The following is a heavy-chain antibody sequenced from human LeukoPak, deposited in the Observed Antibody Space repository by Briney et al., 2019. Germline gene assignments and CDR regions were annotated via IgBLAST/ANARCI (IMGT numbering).Heavy chain of an antibody. V-gene: IGHV1-69*04. CDR1: GYTFTSYY. Sequence: SVKVSCKASGYTFTSYYMHWVRQAPGQGLEWMGRIIPILGIANYAQKFQGRVMITADKSTSTAYMELSSLRSEDTAVYYCARADTAMAGSFDYWGQGTLVTVSS. CDR2: IIPILGIA. D-gene: IGHD5-18*01. J-gene: IGHJ4*02. CDR3: ARADTAMAGSFDY.